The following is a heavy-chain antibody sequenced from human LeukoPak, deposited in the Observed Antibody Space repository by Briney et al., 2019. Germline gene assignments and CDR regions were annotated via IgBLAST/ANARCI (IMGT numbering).Heavy chain of an antibody. CDR2: INHSGST. J-gene: IGHJ6*03. CDR1: GGSFSGYY. Sequence: SETLSLTCAVYGGSFSGYYWSWIRQPPGKGLEWIGEINHSGSTNYNPSLKSRVTMSVDTSKNQFSLNLSSVTAADTAVYYCARGVYCSGGSCYGPLYYYYYMDVWGKGTTVTISS. V-gene: IGHV4-34*01. CDR3: ARGVYCSGGSCYGPLYYYYYMDV. D-gene: IGHD2-15*01.